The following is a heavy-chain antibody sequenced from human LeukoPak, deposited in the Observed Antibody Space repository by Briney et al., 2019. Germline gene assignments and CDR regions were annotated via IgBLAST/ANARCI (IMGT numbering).Heavy chain of an antibody. CDR2: ISSSSSYI. D-gene: IGHD6-19*01. Sequence: GGSLRLSCAASGFTFSSYSMNWVRQAPGKGLEWVSSISSSSSYIYYADSVKGRFTISRDNAKNSLYLQMNSLRAEDTAVYYCARGGIAVAGYYYYYGMDVWGQGTTVTVSS. J-gene: IGHJ6*02. CDR1: GFTFSSYS. CDR3: ARGGIAVAGYYYYYGMDV. V-gene: IGHV3-21*01.